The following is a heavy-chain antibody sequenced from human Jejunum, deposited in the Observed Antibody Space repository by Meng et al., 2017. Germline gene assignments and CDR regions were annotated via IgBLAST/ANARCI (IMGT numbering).Heavy chain of an antibody. CDR3: ARRTNWGTFDY. V-gene: IGHV2-5*01. CDR2: IYWHDAQ. CDR1: GFSLSTAGVG. D-gene: IGHD7-27*01. Sequence: SGPTLVKPTQTLTLTFTVSGFSLSTAGVGAGWTRQPPGKAPEWLALIYWHDAQRYSPSLERRITITKYTSTNQVVLTMTNVDPVDTAVYFCARRTNWGTFDYWGQGTLVTSPQ. J-gene: IGHJ4*02.